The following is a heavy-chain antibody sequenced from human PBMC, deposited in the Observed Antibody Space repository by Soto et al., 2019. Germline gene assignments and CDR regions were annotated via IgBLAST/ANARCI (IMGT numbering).Heavy chain of an antibody. Sequence: PCWCPGLSCASCRDTASFYAMDVVLQATGKGLEWVSTISSNGEHTHYADSVKGRFIISSDNSSNTVALQMNRLRVEDTAVYYCVSWVSADFGYWGQGTLVTVSS. J-gene: IGHJ4*03. D-gene: IGHD6-13*01. V-gene: IGHV3-23*01. CDR3: VSWVSADFGY. CDR2: ISSNGEHT. CDR1: RDTASFYA.